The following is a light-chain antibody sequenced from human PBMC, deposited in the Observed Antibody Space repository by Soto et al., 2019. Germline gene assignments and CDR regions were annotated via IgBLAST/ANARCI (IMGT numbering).Light chain of an antibody. J-gene: IGKJ5*01. CDR3: QQSYSTRLIT. Sequence: DIQMTQSPSFLSASVGDRVTISCRASQAINTYLNWYQQKPGKEPKLLIYGTSYLSHGVPSRFSGVGSGTDFTLSISRLQPEVFATYDYQQSYSTRLITFGQGTRLEV. V-gene: IGKV1-39*01. CDR2: GTS. CDR1: QAINTY.